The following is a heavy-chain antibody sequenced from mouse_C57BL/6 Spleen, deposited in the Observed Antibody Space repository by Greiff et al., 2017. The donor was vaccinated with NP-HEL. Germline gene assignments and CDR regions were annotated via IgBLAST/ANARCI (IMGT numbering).Heavy chain of an antibody. CDR2: IYPGDGAT. V-gene: IGHV1-82*01. J-gene: IGHJ4*01. CDR3: EYYYCYGYYAMDY. D-gene: IGHD1-1*01. CDR1: GYAFSSSW. Sequence: QVQLQQSGPELVKPGASVKISCKASGYAFSSSWMNWVKQRPGKGLEWIGRIYPGDGATNYNGKFKGKATLTADKSSSTAYMQLSSLTSEDSAVYFCEYYYCYGYYAMDYWGQGTSVTVSS.